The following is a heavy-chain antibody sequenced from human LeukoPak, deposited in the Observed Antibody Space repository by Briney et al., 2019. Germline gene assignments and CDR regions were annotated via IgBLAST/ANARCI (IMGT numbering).Heavy chain of an antibody. D-gene: IGHD6-19*01. V-gene: IGHV4-59*01. CDR1: GGSISSYY. CDR3: ARTIAVAGRGGYFDL. J-gene: IGHJ2*01. Sequence: SETLSLTCTVSGGSISSYYWSWIRQPPGKGLEWIGYIYHSGSTNYNPSLKSRVTISVDTSKNQFSLKLSSVTAADTAVYYCARTIAVAGRGGYFDLWGRSTLVTVSS. CDR2: IYHSGST.